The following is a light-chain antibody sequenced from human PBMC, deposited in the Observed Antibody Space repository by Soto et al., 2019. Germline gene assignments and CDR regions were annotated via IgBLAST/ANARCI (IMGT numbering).Light chain of an antibody. V-gene: IGKV1-5*01. J-gene: IGKJ1*01. CDR1: QSVSGW. Sequence: DIQMTQYPSTLSASVGDTVTVTCRASQSVSGWLAWYQQKPGEAHKLXIYDAYRLESGVQSRFGGSGSGTEFTLSIRSLQPDDFAIYYCKEYNSYSGTFGPGTKVDIK. CDR2: DAY. CDR3: KEYNSYSGT.